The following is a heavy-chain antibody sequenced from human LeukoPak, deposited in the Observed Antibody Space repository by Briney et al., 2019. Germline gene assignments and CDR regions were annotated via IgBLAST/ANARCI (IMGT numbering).Heavy chain of an antibody. D-gene: IGHD6-13*01. CDR1: GGSFSGYY. J-gene: IGHJ6*03. V-gene: IGHV4-34*01. Sequence: SETLSLTCAVYGGSFSGYYWSWIRQPPGKGLEWIGEINHSGSTNYNPSLKSRVTISVDTSKNQFSLKLSSVTAADTAVYYCARGLGSGSPKRHRYMDVWGKGTTVTVSS. CDR3: ARGLGSGSPKRHRYMDV. CDR2: INHSGST.